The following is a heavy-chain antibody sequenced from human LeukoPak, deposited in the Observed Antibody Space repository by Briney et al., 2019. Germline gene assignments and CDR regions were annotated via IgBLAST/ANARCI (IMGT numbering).Heavy chain of an antibody. V-gene: IGHV3-66*01. CDR1: EFIVSSNY. CDR2: IYSGGST. D-gene: IGHD5-18*01. CDR3: AAPGGYSYEGCFDY. J-gene: IGHJ4*02. Sequence: GSLRLSCAASEFIVSSNYMIWVRQAPGKGPEWVSVIYSGGSTYYADSVKGRFTISRDNSKNTLYLQMNSLRAEDTAVYYCAAPGGYSYEGCFDYWGQGTLVTVSS.